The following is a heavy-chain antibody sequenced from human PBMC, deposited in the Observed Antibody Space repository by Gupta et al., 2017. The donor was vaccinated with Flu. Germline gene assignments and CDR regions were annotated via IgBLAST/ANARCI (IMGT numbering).Heavy chain of an antibody. V-gene: IGHV3-23*01. J-gene: IGHJ4*02. D-gene: IGHD4-11*01. CDR3: VKVGYDYNMYFDY. CDR1: GFTFSKYA. Sequence: EVQLLASGGGLVQPGGSLRLSCAASGFTFSKYAMNWVRQAPGKGLEWVSSIGANDGRTYYADSVKGRFTISRDNSKNALFLQMNSLRAEDAAVYYCVKVGYDYNMYFDYWGQGTLVTVSS. CDR2: IGANDGRT.